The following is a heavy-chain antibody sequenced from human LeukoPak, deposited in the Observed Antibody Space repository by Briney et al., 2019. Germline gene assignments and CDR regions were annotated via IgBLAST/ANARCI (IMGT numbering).Heavy chain of an antibody. J-gene: IGHJ4*02. V-gene: IGHV1-46*01. Sequence: GASVKVSCKASGYTFTSYYMHWVRQAPGQGLGWMGIINPSGGSTGYAQKFQGRVTMTRDRSTSTVYMELSSLRFEDTAVYYCARLGAAAVDYWGQGTLVTVSS. CDR1: GYTFTSYY. CDR3: ARLGAAAVDY. D-gene: IGHD6-13*01. CDR2: INPSGGST.